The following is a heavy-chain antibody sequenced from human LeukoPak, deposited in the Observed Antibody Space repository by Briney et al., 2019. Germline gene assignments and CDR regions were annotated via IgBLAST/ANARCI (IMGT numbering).Heavy chain of an antibody. V-gene: IGHV3-23*01. CDR2: ISGTGGRT. CDR3: AKEPASSGWFDP. Sequence: GGSLRLSCAAPGFTFSSYGMSWVRQAPGKGLEWVSAISGTGGRTYYADSVKGRFTISRDNSKNTLYLQMNSLRAEDTAVYYCAKEPASSGWFDPWGQGTLVAVSS. J-gene: IGHJ5*02. CDR1: GFTFSSYG. D-gene: IGHD6-19*01.